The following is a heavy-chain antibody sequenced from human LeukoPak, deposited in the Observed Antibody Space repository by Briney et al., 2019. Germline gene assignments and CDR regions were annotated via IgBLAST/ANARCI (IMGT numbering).Heavy chain of an antibody. V-gene: IGHV3-21*01. Sequence: GGSLRLSCAASGFTFSSYSMNWVRQAPGKGLEWVSSISSSSSYIYYADSVKGRFTISRDNAKNSLYLQMNSLRAEDTAVYYCARESVNYYVSSGYEGDAFDIWGQGTMVTVSS. CDR1: GFTFSSYS. CDR3: ARESVNYYVSSGYEGDAFDI. CDR2: ISSSSSYI. D-gene: IGHD3-22*01. J-gene: IGHJ3*02.